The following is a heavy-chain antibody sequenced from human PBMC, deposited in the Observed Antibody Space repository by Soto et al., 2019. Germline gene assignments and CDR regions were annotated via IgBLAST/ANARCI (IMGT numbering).Heavy chain of an antibody. V-gene: IGHV1-18*01. D-gene: IGHD6-25*01. CDR3: ARGAPAGV. Sequence: AQLVQSGAEVKQPGASVKVSCKASNYTFTSYGMSWVRQAPGQGLEWMGWISTYTGMTNYAQKFQGRVTMTTDTPTATVYVELRGLTTNDTALYYCARGAPAGVWGQGTLVTVSS. J-gene: IGHJ4*02. CDR2: ISTYTGMT. CDR1: NYTFTSYG.